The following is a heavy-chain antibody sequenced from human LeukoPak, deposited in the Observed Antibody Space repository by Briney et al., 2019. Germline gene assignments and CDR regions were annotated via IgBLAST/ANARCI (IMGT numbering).Heavy chain of an antibody. Sequence: GGSLRLSCAASGFTFSSYAMHWVRQAPGKGLEWVAVISYDGSNKYYADSVKGRFTISRDNSKNTLYLQMNSLRAGDTAVYYCARVRSRLIVVGLDYWGQGTLVTVSS. J-gene: IGHJ4*02. CDR1: GFTFSSYA. CDR2: ISYDGSNK. D-gene: IGHD3-22*01. CDR3: ARVRSRLIVVGLDY. V-gene: IGHV3-30-3*01.